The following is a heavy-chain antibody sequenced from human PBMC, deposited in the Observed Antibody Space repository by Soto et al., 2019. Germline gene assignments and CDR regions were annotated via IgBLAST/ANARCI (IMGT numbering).Heavy chain of an antibody. D-gene: IGHD4-17*01. J-gene: IGHJ4*02. CDR2: ISSTSNIA. CDR3: ASCYGDYEFPCEY. CDR1: GFTFTDYS. V-gene: IGHV3-21*05. Sequence: GGSLRLSCEGSGFTFTDYSMLWVRQAPGKGLEWVSYISSTSNIAFYVDSVEGRFTTSRDNAKNSLYLQMNSLRDEDTAVYYCASCYGDYEFPCEYWGEGTLVTVSS.